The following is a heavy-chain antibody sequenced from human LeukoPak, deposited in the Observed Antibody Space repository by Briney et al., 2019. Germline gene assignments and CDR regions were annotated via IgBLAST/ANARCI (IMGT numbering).Heavy chain of an antibody. J-gene: IGHJ4*02. D-gene: IGHD1-26*01. CDR2: IRYDGSNK. CDR1: GFSFGSYG. V-gene: IGHV3-30*02. Sequence: RPGGSLRLSCAASGFSFGSYGMHWVRQAPGKGLEWVAFIRYDGSNKYYADSVKGRFTISRDNSKNTLYLQMNSLRTADTAVYYCARGGISGRTGYFDYWGQGTLVTVSS. CDR3: ARGGISGRTGYFDY.